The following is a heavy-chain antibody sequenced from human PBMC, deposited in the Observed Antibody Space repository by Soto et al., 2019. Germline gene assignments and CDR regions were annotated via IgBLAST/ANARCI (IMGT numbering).Heavy chain of an antibody. CDR2: IYYSGST. D-gene: IGHD3-10*01. V-gene: IGHV4-59*08. CDR1: GGSINSYY. CDR3: ASRYGLGFDF. J-gene: IGHJ4*02. Sequence: QVQLQESGPGLVKPSETLSLTCTVSGGSINSYYWSWIRQPPGKGLEWIGYIYYSGSTNYNPSLKSRCTISVDTSKTQFSLKLSSVTAADTAVYYCASRYGLGFDFWGQGTLVTVSS.